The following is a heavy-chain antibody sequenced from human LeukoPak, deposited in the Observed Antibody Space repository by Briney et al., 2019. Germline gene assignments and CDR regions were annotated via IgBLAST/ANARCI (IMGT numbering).Heavy chain of an antibody. V-gene: IGHV4-4*02. J-gene: IGHJ6*02. Sequence: SGTLSLTCAVSGGSISSSNWWSWVRQPPGKGLEWIGEIYHSGSTNYNPSLKSRVTISVDKSKNQFSLKLSSVTAADTAVYYCARDRLDTAMVTRYYYYGMDVWGQGTTVTVSS. CDR2: IYHSGST. CDR3: ARDRLDTAMVTRYYYYGMDV. CDR1: GGSISSSNW. D-gene: IGHD5-18*01.